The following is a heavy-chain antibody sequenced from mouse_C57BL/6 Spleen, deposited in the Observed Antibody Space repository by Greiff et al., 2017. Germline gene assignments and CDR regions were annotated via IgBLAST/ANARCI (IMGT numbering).Heavy chain of an antibody. Sequence: QVQLQQSGAELVKPGASVKISCKASGYAFSSYWMNWVKQRPGKGLEWIGQIYPGDGDTNYNGKFKGKATLTADKSSSTAYMQLSSLTSEDSAVYFCARGDGYYWDFDYWGQGTTRTVSS. CDR3: ARGDGYYWDFDY. D-gene: IGHD2-3*01. CDR1: GYAFSSYW. CDR2: IYPGDGDT. J-gene: IGHJ2*01. V-gene: IGHV1-80*01.